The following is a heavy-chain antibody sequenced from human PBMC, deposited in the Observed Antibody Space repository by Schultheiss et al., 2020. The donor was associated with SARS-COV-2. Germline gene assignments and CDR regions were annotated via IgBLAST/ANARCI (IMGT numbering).Heavy chain of an antibody. CDR1: GFIFGRYS. Sequence: GGSLRLSCAASGFIFGRYSLNWVRQAPGKGLEWVSSISSSSSFIQYADSVKGRFTISRDNAKNSLYLQMNSLRAEDTAVYYCAKRLVSPNNYYMDVWGKGTTVTVSS. CDR3: AKRLVSPNNYYMDV. V-gene: IGHV3-21*04. CDR2: ISSSSSFI. D-gene: IGHD4-23*01. J-gene: IGHJ6*03.